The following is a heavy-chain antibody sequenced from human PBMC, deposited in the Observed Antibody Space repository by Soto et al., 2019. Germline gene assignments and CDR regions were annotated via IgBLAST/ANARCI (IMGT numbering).Heavy chain of an antibody. CDR1: GFTFDDYA. D-gene: IGHD1-26*01. J-gene: IGHJ3*02. CDR3: VKDILACDGAFDI. V-gene: IGHV3-9*01. Sequence: EVQLVESGGALVQPGRSLRLSCAVSGFTFDDYAMHWVSQAPGKGLEWVSGLSWTSATIGYADSVKGRFTISRDNAKSSLSLQKNSLRAEDTALYYCVKDILACDGAFDIWGQGTMVAVSS. CDR2: LSWTSATI.